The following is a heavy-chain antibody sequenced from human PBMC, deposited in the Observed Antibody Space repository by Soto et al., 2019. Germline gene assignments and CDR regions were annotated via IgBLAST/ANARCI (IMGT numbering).Heavy chain of an antibody. J-gene: IGHJ4*02. Sequence: PGGSLRLSCAASGFTVSSKYMSWVRQAPGKGLEWIGYIYYSGSTYYNPSLKSRVTISVDTSKNQFSLKLSSVTAADTAVYYCASSYCGGDCSYYFDDPGQGTLVTVSS. CDR2: IYYSGST. V-gene: IGHV4-59*06. CDR1: GFTVSSKY. D-gene: IGHD2-21*02. CDR3: ASSYCGGDCSYYFDD.